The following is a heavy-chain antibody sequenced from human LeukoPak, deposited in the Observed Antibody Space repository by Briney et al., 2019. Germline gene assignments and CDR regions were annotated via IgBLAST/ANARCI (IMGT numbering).Heavy chain of an antibody. D-gene: IGHD2-21*01. Sequence: GGSLRLSCVASGFTFSSYGMNWVRQAPGKGLEWVAFIPYDGKNKYYADSVKGRFTISRDNAKNSLYLQMNSLRAEDTAVYYCARDSIPHAFDIWGQGTMVTVSS. CDR3: ARDSIPHAFDI. CDR1: GFTFSSYG. J-gene: IGHJ3*02. V-gene: IGHV3-30*02. CDR2: IPYDGKNK.